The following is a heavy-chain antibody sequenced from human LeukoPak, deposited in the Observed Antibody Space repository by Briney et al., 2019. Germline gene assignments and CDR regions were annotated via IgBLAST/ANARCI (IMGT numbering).Heavy chain of an antibody. D-gene: IGHD2-15*01. J-gene: IGHJ4*02. CDR3: ARLVCGGGSCPAEFDY. CDR2: IYYSGST. V-gene: IGHV4-39*01. CDR1: GGSVSSGGHY. Sequence: SETLSLTCIVSGGSVSSGGHYWGWIRQPPGKGLEWIGSIYYSGSTYYNPSLNNRVTIFIDMSKNQFSLRLNSVTVTDTAVYYCARLVCGGGSCPAEFDYWGQGTLVTVSS.